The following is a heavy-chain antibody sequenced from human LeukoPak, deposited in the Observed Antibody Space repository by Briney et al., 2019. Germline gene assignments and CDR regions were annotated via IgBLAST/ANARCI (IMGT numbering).Heavy chain of an antibody. CDR2: IYYSGNT. Sequence: KPSETPSLTCTVSGGSIRSYYWNWIRQPPGKGLEWIGYIYYSGNTNYNPSLKSRVTMSVDTSKNQFSLKLSSVTAADTAVYYCATDNSYGSGSYYTWGQGTLVTVSS. D-gene: IGHD3-10*01. CDR3: ATDNSYGSGSYYT. J-gene: IGHJ4*02. CDR1: GGSIRSYY. V-gene: IGHV4-59*01.